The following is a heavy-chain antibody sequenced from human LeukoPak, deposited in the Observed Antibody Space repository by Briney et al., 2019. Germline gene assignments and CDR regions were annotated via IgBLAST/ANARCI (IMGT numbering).Heavy chain of an antibody. D-gene: IGHD5-12*01. J-gene: IGHJ4*02. CDR2: MNPNSGNT. CDR3: ARTTTSGYDLDY. Sequence: ASVKVSCKASGYTFTSYDINWVRQATGQGLEWMGWMNPNSGNTGYAQKFQGGVTITRNTSISTAYMELSSLRSEDTAVYYCARTTTSGYDLDYWGQGTLVTVSS. V-gene: IGHV1-8*03. CDR1: GYTFTSYD.